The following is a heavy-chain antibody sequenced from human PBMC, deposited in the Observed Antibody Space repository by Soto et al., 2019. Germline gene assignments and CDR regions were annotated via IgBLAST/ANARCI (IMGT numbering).Heavy chain of an antibody. J-gene: IGHJ4*02. CDR3: AREYGRLDY. D-gene: IGHD4-17*01. CDR2: ISGGSGYT. CDR1: GFTLSDFH. Sequence: QVQLVESGGGLVKPGGSLRLSCGASGFTLSDFHMSWIRQAPGKGLEWVSYISGGSGYTKYADPVKGRFTISRDSAKNSLYLQMNSLRAEYTAVYYCAREYGRLDYWGQGTLVTVSS. V-gene: IGHV3-11*06.